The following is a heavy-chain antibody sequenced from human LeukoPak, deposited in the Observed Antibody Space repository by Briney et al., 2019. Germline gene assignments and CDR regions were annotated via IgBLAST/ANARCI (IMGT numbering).Heavy chain of an antibody. J-gene: IGHJ6*02. D-gene: IGHD3-9*01. CDR3: ARGEEHGQYDILTGYYYYYGMDV. CDR2: IIPILELP. V-gene: IGHV1-69*04. CDR1: GGTFNNFV. Sequence: ASVKVSCKASGGTFNNFVISWVRQAPGQGLEWMGRIIPILELPNYAQKFQGRVTITADESTSTAYMELSSLRSEDTAVYYCARGEEHGQYDILTGYYYYYGMDVWGQGTTVTVSS.